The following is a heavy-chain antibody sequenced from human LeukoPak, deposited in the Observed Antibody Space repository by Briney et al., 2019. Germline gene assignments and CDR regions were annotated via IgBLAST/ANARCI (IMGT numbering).Heavy chain of an antibody. V-gene: IGHV3-15*01. J-gene: IGHJ4*02. Sequence: GGSLRLSCAASGFTFSNAWMSWVRQAPGKGLEWDGRIKSKTDGGTTDYAAPVKGRFTISRDDSKNTPYLQMNSLKTEDTAVYYCTTEGYCSGGSCYLSFDYWGQGTLVTVSS. D-gene: IGHD2-15*01. CDR2: IKSKTDGGTT. CDR1: GFTFSNAW. CDR3: TTEGYCSGGSCYLSFDY.